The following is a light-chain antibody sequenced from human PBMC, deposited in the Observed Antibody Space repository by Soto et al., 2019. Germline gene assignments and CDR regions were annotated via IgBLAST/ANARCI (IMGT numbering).Light chain of an antibody. CDR2: DVS. CDR1: SSDVGGYNY. V-gene: IGLV2-11*01. CDR3: SSYAGNYVYV. J-gene: IGLJ1*01. Sequence: QSVLAQPRSVSGSPGQSVTIPCTGTSSDVGGYNYVSWYQRHAGKGPKLIIYDVSERPSGVPDRFSASKSGNTASLTISGLQAEDEADYYCSSYAGNYVYVFGSGTKVTAL.